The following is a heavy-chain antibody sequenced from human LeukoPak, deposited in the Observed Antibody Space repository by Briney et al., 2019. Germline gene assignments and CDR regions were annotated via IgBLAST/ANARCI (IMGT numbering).Heavy chain of an antibody. D-gene: IGHD6-19*01. CDR1: GFTFSSHW. V-gene: IGHV3-7*01. J-gene: IGHJ4*02. CDR2: IKQDGSEK. CDR3: ARRNLRRSSGWSY. Sequence: GGSLRLSCAASGFTFSSHWMSWVRQAPGKGLEWVANIKQDGSEKYYVDSVKGRFTISRDNAKNSLYLQMNSLRAEDTAVYYCARRNLRRSSGWSYWGQGTLVTVSS.